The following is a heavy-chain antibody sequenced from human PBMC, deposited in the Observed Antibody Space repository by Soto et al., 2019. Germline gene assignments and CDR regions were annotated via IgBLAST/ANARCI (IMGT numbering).Heavy chain of an antibody. CDR1: GISVSTKY. CDR3: ASATPPYYFSGTDV. V-gene: IGHV3-53*01. CDR2: MYNGDST. J-gene: IGHJ6*02. Sequence: GSLRLSWAASGISVSTKYMSWVRQAPGKGLEWVSIMYNGDSTYYTDSIMGRFTVSRDNTENTLYLQMNSLRAEDTAIYYCASATPPYYFSGTDVWGLGTTVTVSS.